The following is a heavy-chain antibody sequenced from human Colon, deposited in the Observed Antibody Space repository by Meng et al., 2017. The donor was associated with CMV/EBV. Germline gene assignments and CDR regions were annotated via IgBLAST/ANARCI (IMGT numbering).Heavy chain of an antibody. J-gene: IGHJ4*02. CDR2: INNDGTYT. V-gene: IGHV3-74*02. CDR3: VRGTPSYPGVDY. CDR1: GFSLSNYW. Sequence: EVQVVESGGDLVQPGGSLRLSCAASGFSLSNYWMHWVRQTPGKGLEWVSRINNDGTYTEYADSVKGRFTISRDTAKNMLSLQMNSLRVEDTAVYYCVRGTPSYPGVDYWGQGTLVTVSS.